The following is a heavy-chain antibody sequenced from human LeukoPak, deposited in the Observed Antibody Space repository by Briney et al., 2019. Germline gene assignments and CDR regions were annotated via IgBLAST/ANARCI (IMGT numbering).Heavy chain of an antibody. Sequence: SGPTLVNPTQTLTLTCTFSGFSLSTSGVGVGWIRQPPGKALEWLALIYRDDDKRYSPSLKSRLTITKDTSKNQVVLTMTNMDPVDTATYYCALPGGRGGNAYWYFDLWGRGTLVTVSS. CDR2: IYRDDDK. J-gene: IGHJ2*01. CDR3: ALPGGRGGNAYWYFDL. V-gene: IGHV2-5*02. D-gene: IGHD3-10*01. CDR1: GFSLSTSGVG.